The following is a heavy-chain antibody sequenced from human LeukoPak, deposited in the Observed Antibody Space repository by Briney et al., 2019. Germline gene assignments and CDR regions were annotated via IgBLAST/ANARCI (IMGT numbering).Heavy chain of an antibody. CDR1: GYTFTSYG. CDR2: ISTQNRNT. D-gene: IGHD6-25*01. Sequence: ASVKVSCKASGYTFTSYGMSWVRQAPGHGLEWMGWISTQNRNTNYLQKLQGRVTMTTDTYTNTAYMELRSLTSDDTAVYYCARGGEAAAYWGQGTLVIVSS. J-gene: IGHJ4*02. CDR3: ARGGEAAAY. V-gene: IGHV1-18*01.